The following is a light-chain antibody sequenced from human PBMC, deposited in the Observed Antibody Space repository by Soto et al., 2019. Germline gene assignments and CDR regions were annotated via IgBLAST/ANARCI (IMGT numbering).Light chain of an antibody. CDR2: DAS. Sequence: TPHPNTHPSAPVENSAPSSCLARKSMSSWLAWYQQRPGKAPKLLIYDASSLQSGVPERFSGSGSGTEFTLTISSLQPEDFATYYCQQFNSYPLTFGPGTKVDI. J-gene: IGKJ3*01. CDR3: QQFNSYPLT. CDR1: KSMSSW. V-gene: IGKV1-5*01.